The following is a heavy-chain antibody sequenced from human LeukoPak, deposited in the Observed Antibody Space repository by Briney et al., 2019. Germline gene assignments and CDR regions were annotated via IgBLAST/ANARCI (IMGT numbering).Heavy chain of an antibody. J-gene: IGHJ3*02. V-gene: IGHV1-46*01. CDR2: INPSGGST. D-gene: IGHD1/OR15-1a*01. CDR3: AREESGDNWNNYDAFDI. CDR1: GYTFTSYY. Sequence: ASVKVSCKASGYTFTSYYMHWVRQAPGQGLEWMGIINPSGGSTSYAQKFQGRVTMTRDMSTSTVYMELSSLRSEDTAVYYCAREESGDNWNNYDAFDIWGQGTMVTVSS.